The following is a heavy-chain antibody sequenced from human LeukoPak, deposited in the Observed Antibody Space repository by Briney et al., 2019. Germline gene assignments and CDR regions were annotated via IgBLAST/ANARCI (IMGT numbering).Heavy chain of an antibody. Sequence: GGSLRLSCAASGFTFSSYSMIWVRQAPGQGLVWVSRIKGDGISTNYADSVKGRFTISRDIAKNTLYLQMNSLRAEDTGVYYCAKDHYWSIDYWGRGTLVTVSS. V-gene: IGHV3-74*01. CDR2: IKGDGIST. CDR3: AKDHYWSIDY. CDR1: GFTFSSYS. J-gene: IGHJ4*02. D-gene: IGHD3-3*01.